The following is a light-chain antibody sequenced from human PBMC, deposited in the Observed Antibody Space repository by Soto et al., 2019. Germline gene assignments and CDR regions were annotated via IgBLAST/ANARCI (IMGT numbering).Light chain of an antibody. CDR2: AAS. J-gene: IGKJ1*01. CDR3: QQYGSSAWT. V-gene: IGKV3-20*01. CDR1: QSLITRY. Sequence: EIVLTQSPATLSLSPGERATLSCRASQSLITRYLAWYQQKPGQAPRLVIYAASTRAAGIPDRFSGSGSGTDFTLTVSRLEPEDFAVYYCQQYGSSAWTFGQGTKVEIK.